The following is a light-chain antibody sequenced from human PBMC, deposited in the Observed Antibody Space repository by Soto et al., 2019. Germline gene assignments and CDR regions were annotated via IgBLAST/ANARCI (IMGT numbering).Light chain of an antibody. CDR2: DAS. V-gene: IGKV3-11*01. Sequence: EIVLTQSPATLSLSPGEIATLSCRASQSVSSYLAWYQQKPGQAPRLLIYDASNRATGIPARFSGSGSGTDFPPTISSLEPEDSAVYYCQQRSNWPTFGQGTRLEIK. CDR3: QQRSNWPT. CDR1: QSVSSY. J-gene: IGKJ5*01.